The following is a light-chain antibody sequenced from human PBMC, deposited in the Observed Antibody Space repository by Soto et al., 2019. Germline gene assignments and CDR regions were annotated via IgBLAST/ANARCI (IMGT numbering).Light chain of an antibody. V-gene: IGKV3-20*01. CDR3: QHSGSTPWS. CDR2: GAS. J-gene: IGKJ1*01. Sequence: EVVVTQSPGTLSLSPGEIATLACRASQSVSRTYLAWYQQRPGQAPRLLIYGASTRATDIPDRISGSGSGTDFTLTVSRLEPEDFAVYYCQHSGSTPWSFGQGTKVEIK. CDR1: QSVSRTY.